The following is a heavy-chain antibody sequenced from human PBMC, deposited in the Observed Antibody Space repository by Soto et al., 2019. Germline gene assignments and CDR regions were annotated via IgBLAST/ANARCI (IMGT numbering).Heavy chain of an antibody. CDR2: IYYSGST. CDR1: GGSISSYY. V-gene: IGHV4-59*01. CDR3: ARSGWLRLGYYYYYYMDV. J-gene: IGHJ6*03. D-gene: IGHD5-12*01. Sequence: PSETLSLTCTVSGGSISSYYWSWIRQPPGKGLEWIGYIYYSGSTNYNPSLKSRVTISVDTSKNQFSLKLSSVTAADTAVYYCARSGWLRLGYYYYYYMDVWGKGTTVTVSS.